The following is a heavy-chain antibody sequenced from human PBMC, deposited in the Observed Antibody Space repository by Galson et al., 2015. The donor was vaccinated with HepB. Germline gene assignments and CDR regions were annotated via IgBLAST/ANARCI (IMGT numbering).Heavy chain of an antibody. D-gene: IGHD3-10*01. CDR2: IGAHNGDT. CDR3: ARRGYFGSGALGYYYYGMDV. Sequence: SVKVSCKASGYIFSTYEITWVRQAPGQGLEWMGWIGAHNGDTKYAQKFQGRFTLTTDTSASTVYMELNNLRPDDTAVYYCARRGYFGSGALGYYYYGMDVWGQGTTVTVSS. V-gene: IGHV1-18*01. J-gene: IGHJ6*02. CDR1: GYIFSTYE.